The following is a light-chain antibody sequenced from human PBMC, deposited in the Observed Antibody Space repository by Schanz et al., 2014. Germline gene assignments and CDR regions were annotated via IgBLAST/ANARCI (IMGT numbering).Light chain of an antibody. J-gene: IGKJ4*01. V-gene: IGKV3-15*01. CDR2: GAS. Sequence: EIVMTQSPATLSVSPGERVTLSCRASQSVSSNLVWYQQKPGQAPRLLIYGASTRATGTPARFSGSGSGTEFTLTISSLQSEDFAVYHCQQYNDLLTFGGGTKVEIK. CDR3: QQYNDLLT. CDR1: QSVSSN.